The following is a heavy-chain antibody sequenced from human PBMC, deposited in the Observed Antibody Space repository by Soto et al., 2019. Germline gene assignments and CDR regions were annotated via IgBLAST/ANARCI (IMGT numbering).Heavy chain of an antibody. Sequence: KTSETLSLTCTVSGGSISSSSHYWGWIRQPPGKGLEWIGTIYYSGSTNYNQALKSRVTISVDTSKNQFSLKLSSVTAADTAVYYCARHYEGIYDSMARWFDPWGQGTPVTVSS. D-gene: IGHD3-3*01. CDR1: GGSISSSSHY. CDR2: IYYSGST. J-gene: IGHJ5*02. CDR3: ARHYEGIYDSMARWFDP. V-gene: IGHV4-39*01.